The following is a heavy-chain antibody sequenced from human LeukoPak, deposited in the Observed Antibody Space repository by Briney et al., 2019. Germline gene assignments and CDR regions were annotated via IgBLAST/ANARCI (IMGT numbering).Heavy chain of an antibody. Sequence: SETLSLTCTVSGDSFTSVTDYWAWIRQPAGKGLEWIGRIYTSGSTNYNPSLKSRVTMSVDTSKNQFSLKLSSVTAADTAVYYCARGDLGIKAVGAFDIWGQGTMVTVSS. D-gene: IGHD7-27*01. CDR3: ARGDLGIKAVGAFDI. CDR2: IYTSGST. CDR1: GDSFTSVTDY. J-gene: IGHJ3*02. V-gene: IGHV4-61*02.